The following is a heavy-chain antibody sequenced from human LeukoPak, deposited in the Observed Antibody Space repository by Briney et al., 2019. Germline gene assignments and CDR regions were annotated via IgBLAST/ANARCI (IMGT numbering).Heavy chain of an antibody. CDR3: ARDEDYYDSSGYYNWFDP. D-gene: IGHD3-22*01. CDR2: INPNSGGT. Sequence: ASVTVSCKASGYTFTGYYMHWVRQAPGQGLEWMGWINPNSGGTNYAQKFQGRVTMTRDTSISTAYMELSRLRSDDTAVYYCARDEDYYDSSGYYNWFDPWGQGTLFTVFS. CDR1: GYTFTGYY. V-gene: IGHV1-2*02. J-gene: IGHJ5*02.